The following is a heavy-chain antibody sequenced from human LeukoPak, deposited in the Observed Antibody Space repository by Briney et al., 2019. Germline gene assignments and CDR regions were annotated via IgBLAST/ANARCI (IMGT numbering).Heavy chain of an antibody. CDR3: ARAPTYSIINHFDY. V-gene: IGHV1-2*02. Sequence: ASVKVSCKVSGYTFTGYYMHWVRQAPGQGLEWMGWINPNSGGTNYAQKFQGRVTMTRDTSISTAYMELSRLRSDDTAVYYCARAPTYSIINHFDYWGQGTLVTVSS. D-gene: IGHD2-15*01. J-gene: IGHJ4*02. CDR1: GYTFTGYY. CDR2: INPNSGGT.